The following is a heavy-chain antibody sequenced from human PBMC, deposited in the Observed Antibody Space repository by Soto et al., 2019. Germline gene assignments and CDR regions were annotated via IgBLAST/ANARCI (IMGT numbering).Heavy chain of an antibody. CDR1: GGSISSYY. CDR2: IYYSGST. CDR3: ARLLKRYGDVDY. D-gene: IGHD4-17*01. J-gene: IGHJ4*02. V-gene: IGHV4-59*01. Sequence: SETLSLTCTVSGGSISSYYWSWIRQPPGKGLEWIGYIYYSGSTNYNPSLKSRVTISVDTSKNQFSLKLSSVTAADTAVYYCARLLKRYGDVDYWGQGTLVTVSS.